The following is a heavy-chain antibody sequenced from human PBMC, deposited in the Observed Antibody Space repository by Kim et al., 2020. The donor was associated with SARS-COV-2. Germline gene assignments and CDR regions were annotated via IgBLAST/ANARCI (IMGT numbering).Heavy chain of an antibody. CDR2: MSYDGSNI. CDR1: GFPFGSNS. V-gene: IGHV3-30*04. J-gene: IGHJ4*02. D-gene: IGHD3-16*01. Sequence: GGSLRLSCAASGFPFGSNSVHWGRQAPGKGPEWVAVMSYDGSNIQYGDSMKDRFTISRDNSKNTAYLQMNSLRTEDTGIYYCARGAGIGAYLIDFWGQGTLVTVSS. CDR3: ARGAGIGAYLIDF.